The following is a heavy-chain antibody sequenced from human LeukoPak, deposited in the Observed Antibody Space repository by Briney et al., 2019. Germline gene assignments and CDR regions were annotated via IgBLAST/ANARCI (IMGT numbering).Heavy chain of an antibody. CDR3: AKTTIVVVVAATIFDY. D-gene: IGHD2-15*01. CDR1: GFTFSSYA. J-gene: IGHJ4*02. V-gene: IGHV3-23*01. Sequence: GGSLRLSCAASGFTFSSYAMSWVRQAPGEGLEWVSAISGSGGSTYYADSVKGRVTISRDNSKNTLYLQMNSLRAEDTAVYYCAKTTIVVVVAATIFDYWGQGNLVTVSS. CDR2: ISGSGGST.